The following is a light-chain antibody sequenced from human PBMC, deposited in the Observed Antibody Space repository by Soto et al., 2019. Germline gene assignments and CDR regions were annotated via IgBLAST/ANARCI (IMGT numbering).Light chain of an antibody. CDR1: QTIISY. V-gene: IGKV1-39*01. CDR2: ATS. CDR3: QQSYSTLT. Sequence: IQMTQSPSTLSASVGDRVTITCRASQTIISYLHWYQQKPGTAPKLLIYATSNLQSGVPSRFSGSGSGTDFTLTISSLQPEDFATYYCQQSYSTLTFGGGTKVDIK. J-gene: IGKJ4*01.